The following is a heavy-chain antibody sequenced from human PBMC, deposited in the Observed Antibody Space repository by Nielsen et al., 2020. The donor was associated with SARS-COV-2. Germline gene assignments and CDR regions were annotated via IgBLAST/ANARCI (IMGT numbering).Heavy chain of an antibody. CDR3: ARFRVTTVASNWLDP. V-gene: IGHV7-4-1*01. D-gene: IGHD4-17*01. J-gene: IGHJ5*02. CDR2: INTKTGSP. Sequence: ASVKVSCKASGYDFTRHGINWVRQAPGEGPQWMGWINTKTGSPIYAQGHTGRYVFSLDTSVNTAYLQIDNLRSDDTAVYYCARFRVTTVASNWLDPWGQGTLVTVSS. CDR1: GYDFTRHG.